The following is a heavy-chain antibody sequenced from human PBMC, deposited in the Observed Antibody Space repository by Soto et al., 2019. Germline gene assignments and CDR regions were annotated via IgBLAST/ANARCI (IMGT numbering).Heavy chain of an antibody. D-gene: IGHD4-17*01. J-gene: IGHJ4*02. CDR2: ISGSGGST. CDR1: GFTFSSYA. Sequence: EVQLLESGGGLVQPGGSLRLSCAASGFTFSSYAMSWVRQAPGKGLEWVSAISGSGGSTYYADSVKGRFTISRDNSKNTLYLQMNRLRAEDTAVYYCAKGGWVADYGDYVDYFDYWGQGTLVTVSS. CDR3: AKGGWVADYGDYVDYFDY. V-gene: IGHV3-23*01.